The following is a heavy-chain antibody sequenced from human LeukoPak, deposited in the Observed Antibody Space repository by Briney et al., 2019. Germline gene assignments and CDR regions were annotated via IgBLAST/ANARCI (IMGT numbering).Heavy chain of an antibody. D-gene: IGHD6-19*01. Sequence: SETLSLTCTVSGGSISSSGYYWGWIRQPPGKGLEWIGSIYYSGTTYKKPSLKSRVTISVDTSKNQFSLKLNSVTAADTAVYYCARQFYSSGWYADYWGQGNLVTVSS. CDR3: ARQFYSSGWYADY. CDR2: IYYSGTT. V-gene: IGHV4-39*01. J-gene: IGHJ4*02. CDR1: GGSISSSGYY.